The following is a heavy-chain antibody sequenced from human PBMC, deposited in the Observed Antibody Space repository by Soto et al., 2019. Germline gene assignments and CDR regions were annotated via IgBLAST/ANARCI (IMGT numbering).Heavy chain of an antibody. Sequence: ASVKVSCKASGYTFTGYYMHWVRQAPGQGLEWMGWINPNSGGTNYAQKFQGWVTMTRDTSISTAYMGLSRLRSDDTAVYYCARGQEYSSSWYSSIFDYWGQGTLVTVSS. CDR3: ARGQEYSSSWYSSIFDY. D-gene: IGHD6-13*01. CDR2: INPNSGGT. CDR1: GYTFTGYY. V-gene: IGHV1-2*04. J-gene: IGHJ4*02.